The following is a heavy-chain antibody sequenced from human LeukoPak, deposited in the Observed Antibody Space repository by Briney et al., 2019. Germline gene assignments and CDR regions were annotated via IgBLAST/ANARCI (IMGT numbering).Heavy chain of an antibody. CDR1: GGSISSSSYY. V-gene: IGHV4-39*01. J-gene: IGHJ4*02. CDR2: ISYSGST. Sequence: PSETLSLTCTVSGGSISSSSYYWGWLRQPPGEGLEWLGSISYSGSTYYNPSLKSRVTISVDTSKNQFSLKLSSVTAADTAVYYCARHRSTVLGGTLRIFDYWGQGTLVTVSS. D-gene: IGHD1-26*01. CDR3: ARHRSTVLGGTLRIFDY.